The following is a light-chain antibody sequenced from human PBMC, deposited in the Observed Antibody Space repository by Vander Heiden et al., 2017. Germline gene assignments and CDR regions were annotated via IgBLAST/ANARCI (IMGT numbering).Light chain of an antibody. CDR2: WAF. V-gene: IGKV4-1*01. CDR3: QQYYSTPFT. Sequence: DIVMTQSPDSMAVSLGERATINCKSSQSVLYSSNNQNYLAWYQQKPGQPPKLLSYWAFTRESGVSDRFSGSGSGTDFTLTISSLQAEDVAVYYCQQYYSTPFTFGPGTKVDIK. J-gene: IGKJ3*01. CDR1: QSVLYSSNNQNY.